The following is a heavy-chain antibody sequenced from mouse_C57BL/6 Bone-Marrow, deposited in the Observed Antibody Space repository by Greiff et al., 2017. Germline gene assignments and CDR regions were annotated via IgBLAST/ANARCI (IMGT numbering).Heavy chain of an antibody. Sequence: EVQLQQSGTVLARPGASVKMSCKTSGYTFTSYWMHWVKQRPGQGLEWIGAIYTGNSDTSYNQKFTGKAKLTAVTSASTAYMELSSLTNADSAVYYCTRWGWLRLDYWGQGTTLTVSS. V-gene: IGHV1-5*01. J-gene: IGHJ2*01. CDR3: TRWGWLRLDY. CDR1: GYTFTSYW. D-gene: IGHD2-2*01. CDR2: IYTGNSDT.